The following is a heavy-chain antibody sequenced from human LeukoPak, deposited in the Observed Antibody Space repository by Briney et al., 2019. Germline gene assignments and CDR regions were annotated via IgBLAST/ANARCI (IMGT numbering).Heavy chain of an antibody. CDR3: ARVSGSYSLGKYYFDY. Sequence: ASVKVSCKASGYTFTGYYMHWVRQAPGQGLEWMGWINPNSGGTNYAQKFQGRVTMTRDTSISTAYMELGRLRSDDTAVYYCARVSGSYSLGKYYFDYWGQGTLVTVSS. CDR1: GYTFTGYY. V-gene: IGHV1-2*02. J-gene: IGHJ4*02. D-gene: IGHD1-26*01. CDR2: INPNSGGT.